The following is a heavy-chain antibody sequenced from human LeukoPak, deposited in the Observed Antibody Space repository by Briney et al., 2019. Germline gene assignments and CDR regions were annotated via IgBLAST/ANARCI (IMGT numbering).Heavy chain of an antibody. J-gene: IGHJ3*01. CDR2: IIPKFNVA. Sequence: SVKVSCKTTGANFSTYVITWVRQAPGLGLEWMGRIIPKFNVANSAQKFKDRVTITADKSTHTAHMELSSLTSDDTAVYYCTREGVYSPDPSSYHRRPFDLWGKGTVVIVSS. D-gene: IGHD2-21*01. CDR1: GANFSTYV. CDR3: TREGVYSPDPSSYHRRPFDL. V-gene: IGHV1-69*04.